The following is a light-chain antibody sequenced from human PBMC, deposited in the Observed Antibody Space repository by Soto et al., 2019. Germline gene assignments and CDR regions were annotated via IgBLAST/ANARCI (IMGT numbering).Light chain of an antibody. V-gene: IGLV2-11*01. CDR2: AVS. J-gene: IGLJ2*01. Sequence: QSALTQPRAVSGSPGQSVTISCTGTSSDVGAYNYVSWFQQHPGKAPKLMMSAVSKRPSGVPDRFSGSKSGTTASLTISGLQAGDEADYYCCSYAGSYTLLFGGGTKLTVL. CDR3: CSYAGSYTLL. CDR1: SSDVGAYNY.